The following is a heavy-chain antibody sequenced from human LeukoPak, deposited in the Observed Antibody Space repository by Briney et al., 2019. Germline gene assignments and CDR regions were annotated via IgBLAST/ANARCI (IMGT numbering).Heavy chain of an antibody. CDR1: GFTFSDYY. Sequence: GGSLRLSCAASGFTFSDYYMSWIRQAPGKGLEWVSYISSSGSTIYYADSVKGRFTISRDNAKNSLYLQMNSLRAEDTAVYYCAREPIAVAGTHAFDIWGQGTMVTVSS. D-gene: IGHD6-19*01. V-gene: IGHV3-11*01. CDR3: AREPIAVAGTHAFDI. J-gene: IGHJ3*02. CDR2: ISSSGSTI.